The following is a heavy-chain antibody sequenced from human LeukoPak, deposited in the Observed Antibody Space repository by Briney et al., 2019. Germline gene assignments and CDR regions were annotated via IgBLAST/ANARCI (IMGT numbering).Heavy chain of an antibody. CDR3: VTERGDSSGYYYLDY. V-gene: IGHV3-74*01. CDR1: GFTFSSYW. D-gene: IGHD3-22*01. Sequence: GGSLRLSCAASGFTFSSYWMHWVRQAPGKGLVWVSRINSDGSSTSYADSVKGRFTISRDDAKNTLYLQMNSLRAEDTAVYYCVTERGDSSGYYYLDYWGQGTLVTASS. CDR2: INSDGSST. J-gene: IGHJ4*02.